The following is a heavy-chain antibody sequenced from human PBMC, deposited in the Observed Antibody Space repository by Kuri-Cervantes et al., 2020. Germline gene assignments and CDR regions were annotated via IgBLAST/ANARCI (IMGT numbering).Heavy chain of an antibody. V-gene: IGHV4-61*08. CDR2: IYSGGST. J-gene: IGHJ5*02. CDR3: ARGIPAAPRSALDP. CDR1: GGSISSGGYS. Sequence: SQTLSLTCAVSGGSISSGGYSWSWIRQPPGKGLEWIGYIYSGGSTNHNPSLKSRVTISIDTSKNQFSLNLYSVTAEDTAVYYCARGIPAAPRSALDPWGQGTLVTVSS. D-gene: IGHD2-2*01.